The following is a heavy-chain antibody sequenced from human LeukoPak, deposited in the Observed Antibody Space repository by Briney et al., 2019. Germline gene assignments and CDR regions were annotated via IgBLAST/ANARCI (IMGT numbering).Heavy chain of an antibody. J-gene: IGHJ3*02. CDR2: TYYRSKWYN. CDR1: GDSVSSNSVA. V-gene: IGHV6-1*01. CDR3: ARELGSFDI. Sequence: SQTLSLTCAISGDSVSSNSVAWNWIRQSPSRGLEWLGRTYYRSKWYNAYAVSVKSRITITPDTSKNQFSLQLNSVTPEDTAVYYCARELGSFDIWGQGTKVTVSS. D-gene: IGHD3-3*02.